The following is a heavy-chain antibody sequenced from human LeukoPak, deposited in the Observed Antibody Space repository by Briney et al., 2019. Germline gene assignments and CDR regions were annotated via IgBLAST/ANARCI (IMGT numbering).Heavy chain of an antibody. V-gene: IGHV4-59*01. CDR2: IYYSGST. Sequence: SETLSLTCTVSGGSISSYYWSWIRQPPGKGLEWIGYIYYSGSTNYNPSLKSRVTISVDTSKNQFSLKLSSVTAADTAVYYCARGTRGYSGYDAGRTYYYYYYMDVWGKGTTVTISS. J-gene: IGHJ6*03. CDR3: ARGTRGYSGYDAGRTYYYYYYMDV. CDR1: GGSISSYY. D-gene: IGHD5-12*01.